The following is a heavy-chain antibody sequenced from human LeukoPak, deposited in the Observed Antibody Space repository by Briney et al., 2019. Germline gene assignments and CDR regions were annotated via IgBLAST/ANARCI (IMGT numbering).Heavy chain of an antibody. D-gene: IGHD3-10*01. J-gene: IGHJ5*02. Sequence: PSETLSLTCAVYGGSFSGYYGSWFPQPPGKGLEGIGEINHSGSTNYNPSLKSRVTISVDTSKNQFSLKLSSVTAADTAVYYCARRLLWFGELNWFDPWGQGTLVTVSS. V-gene: IGHV4-34*01. CDR2: INHSGST. CDR1: GGSFSGYY. CDR3: ARRLLWFGELNWFDP.